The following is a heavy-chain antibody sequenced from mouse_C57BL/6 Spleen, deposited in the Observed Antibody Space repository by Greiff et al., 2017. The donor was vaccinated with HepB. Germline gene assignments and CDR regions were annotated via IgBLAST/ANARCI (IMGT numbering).Heavy chain of an antibody. CDR3: AREAYYSNYDAMDY. CDR1: GFTFSDYG. Sequence: DVQLQESGGGLVKPGGSLKLSCAASGFTFSDYGMHWVRQAPEKGLEWVAYISSGSSTIYYADTVKGRFTISRDNAKNTLFLQMTSLRSEDTAMYYCAREAYYSNYDAMDYWGQGTSVTVSS. J-gene: IGHJ4*01. V-gene: IGHV5-17*01. D-gene: IGHD2-5*01. CDR2: ISSGSSTI.